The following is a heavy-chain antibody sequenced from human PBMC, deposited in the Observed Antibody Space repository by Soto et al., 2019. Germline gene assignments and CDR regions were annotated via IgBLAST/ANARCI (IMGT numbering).Heavy chain of an antibody. Sequence: KTSETLSLTCTVSGGSISSYYWSWIRQPPGKGLEWIGYIYYSGSTNYNPSLKSRVTISVDTSKNQFSLKLSSVTAADTAVYYCARQLAYCGGDCYSWWFDPWGQGTLVTVSS. V-gene: IGHV4-59*01. CDR1: GGSISSYY. CDR2: IYYSGST. J-gene: IGHJ5*02. D-gene: IGHD2-21*02. CDR3: ARQLAYCGGDCYSWWFDP.